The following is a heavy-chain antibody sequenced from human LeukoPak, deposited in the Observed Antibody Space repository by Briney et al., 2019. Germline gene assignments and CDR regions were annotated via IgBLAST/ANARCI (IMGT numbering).Heavy chain of an antibody. CDR2: ISAYNGNT. CDR3: ARVYNWNDSEFDY. CDR1: GYTFTSYG. V-gene: IGHV1-18*01. J-gene: IGHJ4*02. D-gene: IGHD1-1*01. Sequence: ASVKVSCKASGYTFTSYGISWVRQAPGQGLEWMGWISAYNGNTNYAQKLQGRVTMTTDTSTSTVYMELRSLRSDDTAVYYCARVYNWNDSEFDYWGQGTLVTVSS.